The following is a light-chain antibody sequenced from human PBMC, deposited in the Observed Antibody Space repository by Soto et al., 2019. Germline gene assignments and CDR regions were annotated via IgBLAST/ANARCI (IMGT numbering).Light chain of an antibody. CDR3: SSYTSSSTLAV. CDR1: SSNIGAGYD. J-gene: IGLJ1*01. Sequence: QAVVTQPPSVSGAPGQRVTISCTGSSSNIGAGYDVHWYQQLPGTAPKLLIYGNSNRPSGVPDRFSGSKSGTSASLAITGLQAEDEADYYCSSYTSSSTLAVFGTGTKLTVL. CDR2: GNS. V-gene: IGLV1-40*01.